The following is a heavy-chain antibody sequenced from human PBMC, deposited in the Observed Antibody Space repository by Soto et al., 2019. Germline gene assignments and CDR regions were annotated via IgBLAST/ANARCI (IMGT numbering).Heavy chain of an antibody. J-gene: IGHJ4*02. D-gene: IGHD2-15*01. V-gene: IGHV1-18*04. Sequence: QVQRVQSGAEVKRPGASLKVACKASGYTCTTYGFNWVRQAPGQGLEWMGWISPYNGDTNYAQNFQGRVTLTTDTSTSTAYMELRSLTSDDTAVYYCARTPRAQMIVLEAATRFDYWGQGTLVTVSS. CDR1: GYTCTTYG. CDR3: ARTPRAQMIVLEAATRFDY. CDR2: ISPYNGDT.